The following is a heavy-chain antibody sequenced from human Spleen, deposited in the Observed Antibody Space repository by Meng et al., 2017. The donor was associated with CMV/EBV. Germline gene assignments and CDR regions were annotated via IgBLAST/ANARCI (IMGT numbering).Heavy chain of an antibody. Sequence: SETLSLTCTVSGGSINSYYWSWIRQPPGKGLEWIGYIYYSGSTNYNPSLKSRVTMSVDTSKNQFSLKLSSVTAADTAVYFCARGRFRHTYWGQGTLVTVSS. CDR1: GGSINSYY. V-gene: IGHV4-59*12. CDR3: ARGRFRHTY. D-gene: IGHD3-3*01. J-gene: IGHJ4*02. CDR2: IYYSGST.